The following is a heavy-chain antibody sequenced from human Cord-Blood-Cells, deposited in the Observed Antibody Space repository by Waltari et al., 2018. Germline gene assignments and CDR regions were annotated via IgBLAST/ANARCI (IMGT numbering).Heavy chain of an antibody. CDR2: IYHRGST. D-gene: IGHD3-3*01. CDR3: ARVTTIYDFWSGYFYYFDY. Sequence: QLKLQESGSGLVKPSQTLSLTCAVPGGSISIGGYPWSWIRQPPGKGLEWIGYIYHRGSTYYNPSLKSRVTISVDRSKNQFSLKLSSVTAADTAVYYCARVTTIYDFWSGYFYYFDYWGQGTLVTVSS. V-gene: IGHV4-30-2*01. CDR1: GGSISIGGYP. J-gene: IGHJ4*02.